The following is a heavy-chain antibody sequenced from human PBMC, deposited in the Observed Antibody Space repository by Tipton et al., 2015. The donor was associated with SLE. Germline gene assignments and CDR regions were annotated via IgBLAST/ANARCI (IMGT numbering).Heavy chain of an antibody. CDR2: VYYRGRT. V-gene: IGHV4-39*07. Sequence: GLVKPSETLSLTCTVSGGSISSGSGWWGWIRQSPGRGLEWIATVYYRGRTFYNLSLRSRVTTSVNTSKNQFSLKLTSVTAADTAAYYCASPVAAAGKDDPCQHWGQGPLVTVSS. CDR1: GGSISSGSGW. J-gene: IGHJ1*01. D-gene: IGHD6-13*01. CDR3: ASPVAAAGKDDPCQH.